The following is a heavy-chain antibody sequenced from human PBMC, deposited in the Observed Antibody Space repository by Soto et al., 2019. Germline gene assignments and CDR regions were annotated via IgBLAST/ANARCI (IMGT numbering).Heavy chain of an antibody. V-gene: IGHV1-18*01. Sequence: GASVKVSSKASGYTFTSYGISWLRQAPGQGFEWMGWISAYNGNTNYAQKLQGRVTMTTDTSTSTAYMELRSLRSDDTAVYYCARVSGSMIGHYFDYWGQRTLVTVSS. CDR1: GYTFTSYG. D-gene: IGHD3-22*01. J-gene: IGHJ4*02. CDR2: ISAYNGNT. CDR3: ARVSGSMIGHYFDY.